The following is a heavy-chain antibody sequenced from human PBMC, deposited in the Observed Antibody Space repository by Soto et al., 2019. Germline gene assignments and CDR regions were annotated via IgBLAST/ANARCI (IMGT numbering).Heavy chain of an antibody. Sequence: QVQLVPSGAEVKKPGSSVKVSCKASGGTFSSYTISWVRPAPGQGLEWMGRIIPILGIANYAQKFQGRVTITADKSTSTAYMELSSLRSEDTAVYYCAREGGLRYFEGVWGQGTTVTVSS. D-gene: IGHD3-9*01. CDR1: GGTFSSYT. J-gene: IGHJ6*02. V-gene: IGHV1-69*08. CDR3: AREGGLRYFEGV. CDR2: IIPILGIA.